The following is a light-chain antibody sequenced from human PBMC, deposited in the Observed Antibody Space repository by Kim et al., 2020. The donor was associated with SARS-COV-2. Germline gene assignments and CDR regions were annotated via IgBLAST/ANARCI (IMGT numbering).Light chain of an antibody. CDR2: GAA. Sequence: PGESATLTSRASQRINRNLAWCQQRPGEPPRTLIYGAASRDTGVPARVSGSGSAREFTHTTSSLQSEDVAVNYCKQYNNGPETFGQGTKVDIK. CDR1: QRINRN. V-gene: IGKV3-15*01. CDR3: KQYNNGPET. J-gene: IGKJ1*01.